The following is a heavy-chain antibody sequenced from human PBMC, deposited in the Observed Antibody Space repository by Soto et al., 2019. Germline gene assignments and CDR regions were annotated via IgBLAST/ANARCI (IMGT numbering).Heavy chain of an antibody. CDR1: GGSISSSSYY. D-gene: IGHD6-13*01. V-gene: IGHV4-39*01. J-gene: IGHJ4*02. Sequence: QLQLQESGPGLVKPSETLSLTCTVSGGSISSSSYYWGWIRQPPGKGLEWIGSIYYSGSTYYNPSLKGRVTIAVDTSKNQFSLNLTSVTAADTAVYYCAREAGYISTDWGQGTLVTVSS. CDR2: IYYSGST. CDR3: AREAGYISTD.